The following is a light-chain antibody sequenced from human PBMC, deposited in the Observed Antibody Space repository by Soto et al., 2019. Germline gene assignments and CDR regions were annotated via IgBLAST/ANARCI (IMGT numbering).Light chain of an antibody. CDR2: KAS. CDR3: QQYNSYSEA. J-gene: IGKJ1*01. CDR1: QTIGSW. V-gene: IGKV1-5*03. Sequence: DIQMTQSPSTLSGSVGDRVTITCRASQTIGSWLAWYQQKPGKAPKLLIYKASTLKSGVPSRFSGSGSGTAFTLTISSLQPDDFSTYYCQQYNSYSEAFGQGTKVELK.